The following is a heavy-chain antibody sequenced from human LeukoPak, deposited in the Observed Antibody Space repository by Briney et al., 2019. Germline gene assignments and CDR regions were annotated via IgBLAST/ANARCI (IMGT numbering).Heavy chain of an antibody. CDR1: GFTFDDYA. J-gene: IGHJ6*02. CDR2: ISWNSGNI. V-gene: IGHV3-9*01. CDR3: AKDLGYCSSTSCFRPTIYGMDV. Sequence: GRSLRLSCAASGFTFDDYAMHWVRQAPGEGLGWVSVISWNSGNIGHAHSVKGRLTTSRDNAKNSLYMQMNSLRAEDTALYSCAKDLGYCSSTSCFRPTIYGMDVWGRGTTVTVSS. D-gene: IGHD2-2*01.